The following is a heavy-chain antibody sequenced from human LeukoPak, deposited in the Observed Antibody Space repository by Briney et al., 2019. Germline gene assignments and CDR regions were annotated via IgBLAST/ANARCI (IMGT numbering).Heavy chain of an antibody. V-gene: IGHV3-30*18. Sequence: GGSLRLSCAGSGFTFSSYGMHRVRQAPGKGLEWVAVISYDGSNKYYADSVKGRFTISRDNSKNTLYLQMNSLRAEDTAVYYCAKDQRGGYSGYVFDYWGQGTLVTVSS. J-gene: IGHJ4*02. CDR1: GFTFSSYG. D-gene: IGHD5-12*01. CDR2: ISYDGSNK. CDR3: AKDQRGGYSGYVFDY.